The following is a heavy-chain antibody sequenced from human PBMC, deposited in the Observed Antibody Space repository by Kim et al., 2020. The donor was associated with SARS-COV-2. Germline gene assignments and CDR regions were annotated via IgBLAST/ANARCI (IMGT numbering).Heavy chain of an antibody. CDR3: ARGSADILTGYFYY. Sequence: SETLSLTCTVSGGSISSYYWSWIRQPPGKGLEWIGYIYYSGSTNYNPSLKSRVTISVDTSKNQFSLKLSSVTAADTAVYYCARGSADILTGYFYYWGQGTLVTVSS. J-gene: IGHJ4*02. CDR1: GGSISSYY. CDR2: IYYSGST. V-gene: IGHV4-59*01. D-gene: IGHD3-9*01.